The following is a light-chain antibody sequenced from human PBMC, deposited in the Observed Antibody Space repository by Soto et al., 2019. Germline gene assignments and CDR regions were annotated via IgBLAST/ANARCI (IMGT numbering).Light chain of an antibody. J-gene: IGLJ1*01. CDR2: LGD. Sequence: QSVLTQPPSASSTPGQTATISCSGSTSNIGTFYVYWYQHLPGTAPKLLIYLGDQRASGVSDRFSGYKSGTSASLAIDGLRSDDEADYYCAAWDDNLNAYVFGSGTKVTVL. V-gene: IGLV1-47*02. CDR1: TSNIGTFY. CDR3: AAWDDNLNAYV.